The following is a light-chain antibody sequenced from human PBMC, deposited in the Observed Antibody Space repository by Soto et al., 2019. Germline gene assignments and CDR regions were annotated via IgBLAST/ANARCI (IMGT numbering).Light chain of an antibody. J-gene: IGLJ3*02. V-gene: IGLV1-51*01. Sequence: QSVLTQPPSVSAAPGQKVTISCSGSSSNIGSNYLSWYQQLPGTAPKLLIYDSDKRPSGIPDRFSGSKSGTSATLGITGLQTGDEADYYCGTWDASLSVGVFGGGTKLTVL. CDR2: DSD. CDR1: SSNIGSNY. CDR3: GTWDASLSVGV.